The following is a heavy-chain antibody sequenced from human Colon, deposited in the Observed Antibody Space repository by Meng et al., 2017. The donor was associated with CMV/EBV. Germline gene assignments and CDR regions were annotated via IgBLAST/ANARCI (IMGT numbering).Heavy chain of an antibody. Sequence: SVKVSCKASGGTFSSYAISWVRQAPGQGLEWMGGIIPILGIANYAQKFQGRVTITADKSTSTAYMELSSLRSEDTAVYYCARRSPPHNFGGMRGHYFDYWGQGTVVTVSS. CDR3: ARRSPPHNFGGMRGHYFDY. D-gene: IGHD4-23*01. CDR2: IIPILGIA. J-gene: IGHJ4*02. V-gene: IGHV1-69*10. CDR1: GGTFSSYA.